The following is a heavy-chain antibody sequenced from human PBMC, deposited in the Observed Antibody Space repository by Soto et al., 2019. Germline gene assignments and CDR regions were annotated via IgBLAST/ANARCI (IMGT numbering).Heavy chain of an antibody. Sequence: QVQLQQWGAGLLQPSETLSLTCAVYGGSFSGYYWSWIRQPPGKGLEWIGEINHSGSTNYNPSLKSRFTIAVDTSKNQFSVKLSSVTAAGTAVYYCARVWLPGGMDAWGQGTTVTVSS. J-gene: IGHJ6*02. D-gene: IGHD3-10*01. CDR2: INHSGST. V-gene: IGHV4-34*01. CDR3: ARVWLPGGMDA. CDR1: GGSFSGYY.